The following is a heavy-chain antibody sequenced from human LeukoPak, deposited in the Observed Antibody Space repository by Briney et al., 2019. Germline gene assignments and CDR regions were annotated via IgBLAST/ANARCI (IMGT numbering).Heavy chain of an antibody. CDR3: AKDMDYDTTLEAFDI. CDR1: GFTFRNYA. CDR2: ISGSDGNT. V-gene: IGHV3-23*01. Sequence: GGSLRLSCAASGFTFRNYAMNWVRQAPGEGLEWVSAISGSDGNTYYADSVKGRFTISRDNAKNSLYLQMNSLRAEDTALYYCAKDMDYDTTLEAFDIWGQGTMVTVSS. J-gene: IGHJ3*02. D-gene: IGHD3-9*01.